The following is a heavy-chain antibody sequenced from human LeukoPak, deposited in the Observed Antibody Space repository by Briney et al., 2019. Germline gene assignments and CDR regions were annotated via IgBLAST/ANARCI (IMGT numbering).Heavy chain of an antibody. D-gene: IGHD5-12*01. CDR1: GGSISSYY. J-gene: IGHJ2*01. CDR3: ARTPMLVGGHSGYDRGSYWYFDL. V-gene: IGHV4-59*01. CDR2: IYYSGST. Sequence: SETLSLTCTVSGGSISSYYWSWIRQPPGKGLEWIGYIYYSGSTNYNPSLKSRVTISVDTSKNQFSLKLSSVTAADTAVYYCARTPMLVGGHSGYDRGSYWYFDLWGRGTLVTVSS.